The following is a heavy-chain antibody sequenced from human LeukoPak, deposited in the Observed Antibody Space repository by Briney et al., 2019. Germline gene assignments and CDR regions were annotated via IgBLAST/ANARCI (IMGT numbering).Heavy chain of an antibody. V-gene: IGHV1-2*02. CDR2: INPNSGGT. CDR1: GYTFTGYY. J-gene: IGHJ2*01. D-gene: IGHD4-11*01. Sequence: ASVKVSCKASGYTFTGYYMHWVRQAPGQGLEWMGWINPNSGGTNYAQKFQGRVTMTRDTSISTAYMELRSLRSDDTAVYYCARDVSRDYTDGWYFDLWGRGTLVTVSS. CDR3: ARDVSRDYTDGWYFDL.